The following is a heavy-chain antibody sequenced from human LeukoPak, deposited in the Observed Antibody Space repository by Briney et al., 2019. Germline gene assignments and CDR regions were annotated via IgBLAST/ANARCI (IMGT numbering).Heavy chain of an antibody. J-gene: IGHJ5*02. CDR2: INSDGSST. D-gene: IGHD6-19*01. V-gene: IGHV3-74*01. Sequence: LSGGSLRLSCAASGFTFSSYWMHWVRQAPGKGLVWVSRINSDGSSTSYADSVKGRFTISRDNAKNTLYLQMNSLRAEDTAVYYCARGVAVAGNRDNWFDPWGQGTLVTVSS. CDR1: GFTFSSYW. CDR3: ARGVAVAGNRDNWFDP.